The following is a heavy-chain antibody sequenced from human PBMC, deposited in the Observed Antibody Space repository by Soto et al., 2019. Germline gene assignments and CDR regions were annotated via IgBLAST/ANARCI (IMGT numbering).Heavy chain of an antibody. J-gene: IGHJ6*03. V-gene: IGHV3-74*01. CDR2: INRDGSSA. Sequence: GSLRLSCAASGFTFTNYWIHWVRQAPGRGLVWVSRINRDGSSANYADSVRGRFTISRDNARNTVDLQMNSLTAEDTAEYYCVRGAQNHYYVDVWGKGNTVTVSS. CDR3: VRGAQNHYYVDV. CDR1: GFTFTNYW.